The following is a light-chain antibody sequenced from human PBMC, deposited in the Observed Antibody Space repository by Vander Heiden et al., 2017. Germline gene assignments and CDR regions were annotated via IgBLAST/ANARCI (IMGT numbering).Light chain of an antibody. Sequence: SYELTQPPSVSVSPGQTASITCSGDKLGDEYACWSQQKPGQSPVLVIYQDSKRPSGIPERFSGSNSGNTATLTISGTQAMDEADYYCQAWDSSTVVFGGGTKLTVL. CDR3: QAWDSSTVV. CDR1: KLGDEY. V-gene: IGLV3-1*01. J-gene: IGLJ2*01. CDR2: QDS.